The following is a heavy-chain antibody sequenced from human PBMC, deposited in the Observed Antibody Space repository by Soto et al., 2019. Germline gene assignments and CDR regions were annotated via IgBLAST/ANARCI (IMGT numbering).Heavy chain of an antibody. CDR3: ARDQTIFGVVSAFDI. V-gene: IGHV3-33*01. Sequence: PGGSLRLSCAASGFSFSSYGMHWVRQAPGKGLEWVAVIWYDGSNKYYIDSVKGRFTISRDNSKNTLYLQMNSLRVEDTAVYYCARDQTIFGVVSAFDIWGQGTMVTVSS. CDR2: IWYDGSNK. D-gene: IGHD3-3*01. J-gene: IGHJ3*02. CDR1: GFSFSSYG.